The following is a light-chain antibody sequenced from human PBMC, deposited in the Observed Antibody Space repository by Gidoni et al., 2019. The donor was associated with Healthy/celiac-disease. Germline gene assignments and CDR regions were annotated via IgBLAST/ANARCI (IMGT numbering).Light chain of an antibody. CDR2: STN. Sequence: QSVLTQPHSTSGSPGQTVTISCSVSSSNIGSNTSNWYQQLPGTAPKLRINSTNQRPSGVPDRFAGSKAGTPASRAISGLQSVEEADYYCAAWDHSLNGFWVFGGGTKLTVL. J-gene: IGLJ3*02. CDR1: SSNIGSNT. V-gene: IGLV1-44*01. CDR3: AAWDHSLNGFWV.